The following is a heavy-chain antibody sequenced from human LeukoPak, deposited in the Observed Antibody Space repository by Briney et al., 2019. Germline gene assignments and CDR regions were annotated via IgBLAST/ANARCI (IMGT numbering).Heavy chain of an antibody. J-gene: IGHJ4*02. D-gene: IGHD1-26*01. CDR3: ARDLPSGSFPVDY. V-gene: IGHV4-59*01. CDR1: GGSISSYY. Sequence: PSETLSLTCTVSGGSISSYYWSWIRQPPGKGLEWIGYIYYSGSTNYNPSLKSRVTISVDTSKNQFSLKLSSVTAADTAVYYCARDLPSGSFPVDYWGQGTLVTVSS. CDR2: IYYSGST.